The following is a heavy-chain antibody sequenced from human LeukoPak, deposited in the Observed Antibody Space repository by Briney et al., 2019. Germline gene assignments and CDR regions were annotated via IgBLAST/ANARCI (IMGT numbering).Heavy chain of an antibody. CDR2: INPNSGGT. D-gene: IGHD3-10*01. V-gene: IGHV1-2*02. CDR1: GGTFSSYA. J-gene: IGHJ5*02. CDR3: ARSSGDNWFDP. Sequence: ASVKVSCKASGGTFSSYAISWVRQAPGQGLEWMGWINPNSGGTNYAQKFQGRVTMTRDTSISTAYMELSRLRSDDTAVYYCARSSGDNWFDPWGQGTLVTVSS.